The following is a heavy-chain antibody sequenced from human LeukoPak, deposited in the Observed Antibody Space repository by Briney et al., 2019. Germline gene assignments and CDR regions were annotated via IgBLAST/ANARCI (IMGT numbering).Heavy chain of an antibody. D-gene: IGHD4-11*01. CDR1: GYSITSGYY. CDR2: IYHSGST. CDR3: ARDLYSKTPFNWFDP. V-gene: IGHV4-38-2*02. J-gene: IGHJ5*02. Sequence: SEALSLTCAVSGYSITSGYYWGWIRQPPGKGLEWIGTIYHSGSTYYNPSLKSRVTMSVDTSKNQFSLKLSSVTAADTAVYYCARDLYSKTPFNWFDPWGQGTLVTVSS.